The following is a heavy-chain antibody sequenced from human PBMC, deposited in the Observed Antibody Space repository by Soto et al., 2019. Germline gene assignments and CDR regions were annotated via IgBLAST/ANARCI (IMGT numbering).Heavy chain of an antibody. CDR1: GGTFSSYA. CDR3: ARAGPRSYNWFDP. J-gene: IGHJ5*02. D-gene: IGHD2-15*01. CDR2: IIPIFGTA. V-gene: IGHV1-69*13. Sequence: GASVKVSCKASGGTFSSYAISWVRQAPGQGLEWMGGIIPIFGTANYAQKFQGRVTITADESTSTAYMELSSLRSEDTAVYSCARAGPRSYNWFDPWGQGTLVTVSS.